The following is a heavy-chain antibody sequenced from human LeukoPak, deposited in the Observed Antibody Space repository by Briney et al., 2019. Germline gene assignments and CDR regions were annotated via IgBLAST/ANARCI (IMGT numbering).Heavy chain of an antibody. V-gene: IGHV4-59*01. Sequence: SETLSLTCTVSGGSISSYYWSWIRQPPGKGLEWIGYIYYSGSTNYNPSLKSRVTISVVTSKNQFSLKLSSVTAADTAVYYCARGFETGSIDYWGQGTLVTVSS. D-gene: IGHD3-9*01. CDR2: IYYSGST. J-gene: IGHJ4*02. CDR3: ARGFETGSIDY. CDR1: GGSISSYY.